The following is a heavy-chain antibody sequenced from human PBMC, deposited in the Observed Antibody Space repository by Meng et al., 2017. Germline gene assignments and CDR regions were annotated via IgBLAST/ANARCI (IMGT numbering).Heavy chain of an antibody. CDR3: ARMSKEASGYSSSWYQVYFDY. D-gene: IGHD6-13*01. CDR2: IYTSGST. Sequence: QVQPQEWGPGLVKPSQPLSLTCTVSGGSISSGSYYWSWIRQPAGKGLEWIGRIYTSGSTNYNPSLKSQVTISVDTSKNQFSLKLSSVTAADTAVYYCARMSKEASGYSSSWYQVYFDYWGQGTLVTVSS. J-gene: IGHJ4*02. V-gene: IGHV4-61*02. CDR1: GGSISSGSYY.